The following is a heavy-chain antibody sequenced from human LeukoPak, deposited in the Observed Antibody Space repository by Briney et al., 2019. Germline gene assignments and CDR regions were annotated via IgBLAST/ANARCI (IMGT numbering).Heavy chain of an antibody. CDR3: ARATYYYDSSGYYAPPIFDY. Sequence: SETLSLTCTVSGGSISSYYWSWIRQPAGKGLEWIGRIYTSGSTNYNPSLKSRVTMSVDTSKNQFSLKLSSVTAADTAVYYCARATYYYDSSGYYAPPIFDYWGQGTLVTVSS. D-gene: IGHD3-22*01. CDR1: GGSISSYY. J-gene: IGHJ4*02. V-gene: IGHV4-4*07. CDR2: IYTSGST.